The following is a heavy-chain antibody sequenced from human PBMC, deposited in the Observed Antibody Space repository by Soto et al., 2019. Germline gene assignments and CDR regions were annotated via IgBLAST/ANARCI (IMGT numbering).Heavy chain of an antibody. J-gene: IGHJ6*02. CDR2: IFSSDVK. CDR3: ARISDYYYYGMDV. CDR1: EFSLSNTRMG. Sequence: QVTLKESGPVLVKPTETLTLTCTVSEFSLSNTRMGVSWIRQPPGKALEWLAHIFSSDVKSYTTSLKSRLTIPKDTSKSQVVLTMTNMDPVDTATYYCARISDYYYYGMDVWGQGTTVTVSS. V-gene: IGHV2-26*01.